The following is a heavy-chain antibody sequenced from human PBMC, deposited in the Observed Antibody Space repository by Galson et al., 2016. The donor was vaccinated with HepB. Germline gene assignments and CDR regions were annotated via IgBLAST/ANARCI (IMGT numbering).Heavy chain of an antibody. CDR3: VKGVSNVPYAGGADY. V-gene: IGHV3-64D*06. CDR2: ISSNGGST. D-gene: IGHD2-8*02. CDR1: GFTFTEYG. Sequence: SLRLSCATSGFTFTEYGMHWVRQAPGKGLEYVSAISSNGGSTYYADSVKGRFTISRDNSKNTLYLQMSSLRAEDTAVYYCVKGVSNVPYAGGADYWGQGTLVTVSS. J-gene: IGHJ4*02.